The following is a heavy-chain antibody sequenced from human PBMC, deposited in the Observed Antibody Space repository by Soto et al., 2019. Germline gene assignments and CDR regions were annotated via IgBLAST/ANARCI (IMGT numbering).Heavy chain of an antibody. CDR1: GYTLTGDY. CDR2: INSNSGGT. V-gene: IGHV1-2*02. J-gene: IGHJ6*02. Sequence: GASVNVSCKASGYTLTGDYMHWGRKAPGQKLEWMGWINSNSGGTNYAQKFQGRVSMTRVTSISTAYMELTRLTSDDTAVYYCARERLRFSAGGMDVWGQGPTVTVSS. D-gene: IGHD3-3*01. CDR3: ARERLRFSAGGMDV.